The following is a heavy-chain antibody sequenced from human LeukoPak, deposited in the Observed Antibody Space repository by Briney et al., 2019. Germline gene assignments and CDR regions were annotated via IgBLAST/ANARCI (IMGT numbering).Heavy chain of an antibody. V-gene: IGHV3-53*01. J-gene: IGHJ4*02. CDR1: GFTVSSNY. D-gene: IGHD3-22*01. CDR3: AREVPYYYDSSGYYDG. Sequence: AGSLRLSCAASGFTVSSNYMSWVRQAPGKGLGWVSVIYSGGSTYYADSVKGRFTISRDNSKNTLYLQMNNLRAEDTAVYYCAREVPYYYDSSGYYDGWGQGTLVTVSS. CDR2: IYSGGST.